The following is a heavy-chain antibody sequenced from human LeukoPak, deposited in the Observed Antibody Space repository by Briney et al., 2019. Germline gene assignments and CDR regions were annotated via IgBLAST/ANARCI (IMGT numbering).Heavy chain of an antibody. CDR1: GYTFTGYY. CDR3: ARWGGYSGYDRALDY. J-gene: IGHJ4*02. CDR2: INPNSGGT. D-gene: IGHD5-12*01. Sequence: ASVKVSCKASGYTFTGYYMHWVRQAPGQGLEWMGWINPNSGGTNYAQKFQGRVTMTRDTSISTAYMELSRLRSDDTAVYYCARWGGYSGYDRALDYWGQGTLVTVSS. V-gene: IGHV1-2*02.